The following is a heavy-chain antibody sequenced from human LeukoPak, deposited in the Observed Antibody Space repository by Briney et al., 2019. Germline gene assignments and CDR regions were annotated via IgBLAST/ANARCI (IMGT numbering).Heavy chain of an antibody. V-gene: IGHV3-48*01. D-gene: IGHD1-26*01. CDR2: ISSSGTTI. Sequence: AGGSLRLSCAASGFTFSYYGFHWVRQAPGKGLEWVSYISSSGTTISYAQSVKGRFTITRDNAQNSLTLHMNTLRADDTAVYYCAKDGGTHFDHWGQGTLVTVSS. CDR3: AKDGGTHFDH. J-gene: IGHJ4*02. CDR1: GFTFSYYG.